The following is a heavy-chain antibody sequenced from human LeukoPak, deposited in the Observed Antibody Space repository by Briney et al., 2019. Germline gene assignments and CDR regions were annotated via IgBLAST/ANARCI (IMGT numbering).Heavy chain of an antibody. CDR2: ISSSSSTI. Sequence: GGSLRLSCAASGFTFSSHAMNWVRQAPGKGLEWVSYISSSSSTIYYADSVKGRFTISRDNAKNSLYLQMNSLRAEDTAVYYCAELGITMIGGVWGKGTTVTISS. CDR1: GFTFSSHA. D-gene: IGHD3-10*02. V-gene: IGHV3-48*01. J-gene: IGHJ6*04. CDR3: AELGITMIGGV.